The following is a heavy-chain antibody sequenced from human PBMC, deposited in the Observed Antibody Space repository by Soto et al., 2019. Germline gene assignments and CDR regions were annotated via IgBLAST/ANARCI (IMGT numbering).Heavy chain of an antibody. J-gene: IGHJ6*02. D-gene: IGHD1-26*01. CDR3: ARDSFRSYYYYYYGMDV. CDR2: IYTSGST. CDR1: GGSISSYY. Sequence: KPSATLSLTCTVSGGSISSYYWSWIRPPAGKGLEWIGRIYTSGSTNYNPSLKSRVTMSVDTSKNQFSLKLSSVTAADTAVYYCARDSFRSYYYYYYGMDVWGQGTTVTVSS. V-gene: IGHV4-4*07.